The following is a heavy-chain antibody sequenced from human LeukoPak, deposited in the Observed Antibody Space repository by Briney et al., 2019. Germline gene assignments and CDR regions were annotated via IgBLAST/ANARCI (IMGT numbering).Heavy chain of an antibody. CDR2: ISSSSSYI. Sequence: GGSLRLSCAASGFTFSSYSMNWVRQAPGKGLEWVSSISSSSSYIYYADSVKGRFTISRDNAKNSLYLQMNSLRAEDTAVYYCARDRFMVGADAFDIWGQGTMVTVSS. V-gene: IGHV3-21*01. J-gene: IGHJ3*02. D-gene: IGHD1-26*01. CDR3: ARDRFMVGADAFDI. CDR1: GFTFSSYS.